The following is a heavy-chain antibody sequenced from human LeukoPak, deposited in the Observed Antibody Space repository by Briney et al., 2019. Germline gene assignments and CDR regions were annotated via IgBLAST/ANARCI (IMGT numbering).Heavy chain of an antibody. J-gene: IGHJ4*02. V-gene: IGHV3-30*03. D-gene: IGHD3-22*01. CDR2: ISYDGSNK. CDR3: ARDTGAYCDSGGLDY. CDR1: GFTFSSYG. Sequence: PGGSLRLSCAASGFTFSSYGMHWVRQAPGKGLEWVAVISYDGSNKYYADSVKGRFTISRDNAKNSLYLQMNSLRAEDTAVYYCARDTGAYCDSGGLDYWGQGTLVTVSS.